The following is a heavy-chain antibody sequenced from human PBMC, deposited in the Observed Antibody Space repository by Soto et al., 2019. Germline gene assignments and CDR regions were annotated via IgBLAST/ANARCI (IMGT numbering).Heavy chain of an antibody. D-gene: IGHD2-2*01. CDR2: TYYRSKWYN. Sequence: QVQLQQSGPGLVKPSQTLSLTCAISGDSVSSNSAAWNWIRQSPSRGLEWLGRTYYRSKWYNDYAVSVKSRITINPDTSKNQFSLQLNSVTPEDTAVYYCARGRDIVVVPAASYYYYYMDVWGKGTTVTVSS. CDR1: GDSVSSNSAA. CDR3: ARGRDIVVVPAASYYYYYMDV. J-gene: IGHJ6*03. V-gene: IGHV6-1*01.